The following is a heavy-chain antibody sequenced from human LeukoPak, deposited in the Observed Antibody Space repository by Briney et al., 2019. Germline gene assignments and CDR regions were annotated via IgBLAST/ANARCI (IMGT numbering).Heavy chain of an antibody. D-gene: IGHD6-19*01. CDR2: IYYSGST. CDR1: GGSISSSSYY. V-gene: IGHV4-39*07. J-gene: IGHJ4*02. CDR3: AGGRQWLAFDN. Sequence: PSETLSLTCTVSGGSISSSSYYWGWIRQPPGKGLEWIGSIYYSGSTYYNPSLKSRVTISVDTSKNQFSLKVNSVTAADAAVYYCAGGRQWLAFDNWGQGSLVTVSS.